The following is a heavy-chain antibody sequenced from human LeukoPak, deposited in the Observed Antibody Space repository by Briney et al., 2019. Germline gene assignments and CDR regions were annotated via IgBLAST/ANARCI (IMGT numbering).Heavy chain of an antibody. CDR3: AKSRLTAAAGMNYYFDY. D-gene: IGHD6-13*01. CDR2: ISGSGGST. V-gene: IGHV3-23*01. Sequence: PGGSLRLSCAASGFTFNSYAMSWVRQAQGKGLEWVSAISGSGGSTYNADSVKGRFTISRDNSKNTLYLQMNSLRAEDTAVYYCAKSRLTAAAGMNYYFDYWGQGTLVTVSS. J-gene: IGHJ4*02. CDR1: GFTFNSYA.